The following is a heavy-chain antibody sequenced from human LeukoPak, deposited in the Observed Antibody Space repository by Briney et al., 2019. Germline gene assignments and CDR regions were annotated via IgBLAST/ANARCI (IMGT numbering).Heavy chain of an antibody. CDR1: GVSVINYY. J-gene: IGHJ6*03. D-gene: IGHD1-1*01. CDR2: IYYSGNS. Sequence: SETLSLTCTVSGVSVINYYWSWIRQPPGKGLEWIGYIYYSGNSDYNPSLKSRVTISVATSKNQFSLKLTSVTPADTAVYYCASQVRLERRYYYYYMDVWDKGTTVTVSS. V-gene: IGHV4-59*02. CDR3: ASQVRLERRYYYYYMDV.